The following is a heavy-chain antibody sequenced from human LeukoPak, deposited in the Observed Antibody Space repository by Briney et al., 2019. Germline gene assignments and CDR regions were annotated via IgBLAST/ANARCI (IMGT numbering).Heavy chain of an antibody. CDR1: GYTFTSYY. V-gene: IGHV1-46*01. CDR2: INPTGGST. CDR3: ARTTDGYITMDV. Sequence: ASVKVSCKASGYTFTSYYMHWVRQAPGQGLEWMGIINPTGGSTSYAQKFQGRVTMTRDTSTSTVYMELSSLRSEDTALYYCARTTDGYITMDVWGKGTTVTVSS. D-gene: IGHD5-24*01. J-gene: IGHJ6*04.